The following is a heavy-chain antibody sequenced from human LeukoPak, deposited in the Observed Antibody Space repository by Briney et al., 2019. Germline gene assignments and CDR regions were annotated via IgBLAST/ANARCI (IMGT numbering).Heavy chain of an antibody. CDR1: GDSISSHY. V-gene: IGHV4-59*11. J-gene: IGHJ1*01. D-gene: IGHD6-13*01. Sequence: SETLSLTCTVSGDSISSHYWSWIRQPPGKGLEWIGYMYNSGDTNYNPSLRSRVTISVDTSKNQFSLKLSSVTAADTAVYYCARHGGYSSPYLHWGQGTLVTVSS. CDR3: ARHGGYSSPYLH. CDR2: MYNSGDT.